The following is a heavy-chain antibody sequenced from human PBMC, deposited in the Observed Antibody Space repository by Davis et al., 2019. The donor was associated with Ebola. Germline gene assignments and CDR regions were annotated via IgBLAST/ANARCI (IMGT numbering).Heavy chain of an antibody. CDR3: AKDTSNVWFDV. D-gene: IGHD6-19*01. Sequence: GESLKISCAASGFTFSTYAMGWVRQAPGKGLEWVSDISSGGGAPYYADSVKGRFTTFRDNSKNTLYLQMNSLRVEDTAMYYCAKDTSNVWFDVWGQGTMVTVSS. V-gene: IGHV3-23*01. J-gene: IGHJ3*01. CDR1: GFTFSTYA. CDR2: ISSGGGAP.